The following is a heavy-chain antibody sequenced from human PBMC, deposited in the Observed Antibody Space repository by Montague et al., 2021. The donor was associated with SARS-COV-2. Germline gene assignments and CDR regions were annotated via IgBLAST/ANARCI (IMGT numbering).Heavy chain of an antibody. V-gene: IGHV4-59*08. CDR3: ATLPSSITIFGVVQGYYFDD. Sequence: SETLSLTCTVSGGSISSFYWSWFRQPPGKGLEWMGYISDSGSTNYNPSLTSRVTMSVDTSKNQFSLKLSSVTAAGTAVYYCATLPSSITIFGVVQGYYFDDWGQGTLVTVSS. CDR2: ISDSGST. CDR1: GGSISSFY. J-gene: IGHJ4*02. D-gene: IGHD3-3*01.